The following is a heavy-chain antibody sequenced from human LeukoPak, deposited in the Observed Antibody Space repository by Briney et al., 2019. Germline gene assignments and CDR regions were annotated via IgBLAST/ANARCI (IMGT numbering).Heavy chain of an antibody. CDR1: GGSISSYY. D-gene: IGHD3-9*01. CDR3: ARINYAILTGLVPDNWFDP. V-gene: IGHV4-4*07. CDR2: IYTSGST. Sequence: PSETLSPTCTVSGGSISSYYWSWIRQPAGKGLEWIGRIYTSGSTNYNPSLKSRVTMSVDTSKNQFSLKLSSVTAADTAVYYCARINYAILTGLVPDNWFDPWGQGTLVTVSS. J-gene: IGHJ5*02.